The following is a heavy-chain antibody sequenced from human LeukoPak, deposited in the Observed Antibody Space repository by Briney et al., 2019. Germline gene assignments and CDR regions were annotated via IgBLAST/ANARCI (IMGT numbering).Heavy chain of an antibody. CDR3: AIDRYGSGSNWFAP. CDR2: ISGGGGTT. V-gene: IGHV3-23*01. Sequence: GGSLRLSCAASGFTFSTCAMSWVRPAPGKGREWVGRISGGGGTTHNADSVKGRFTISRDNAKHSLYLQMNSLRAEDTAVYYCAIDRYGSGSNWFAPWGQRTLLTVSS. CDR1: GFTFSTCA. D-gene: IGHD3-10*01. J-gene: IGHJ5*02.